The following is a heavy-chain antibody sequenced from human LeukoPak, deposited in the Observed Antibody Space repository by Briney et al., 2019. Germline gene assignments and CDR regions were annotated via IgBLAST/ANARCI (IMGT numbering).Heavy chain of an antibody. Sequence: GGSLRLSCAGSGFTFSNAWMSWVRQAPGKGLEWVGRIKSKANGGATDYAAPVKGRFTLSRDDSKNTLYLQMNSLKTEDTAVYYCTGFWETQRGNDYWGQGTLVTVSS. V-gene: IGHV3-15*01. CDR3: TGFWETQRGNDY. D-gene: IGHD3-10*01. CDR2: IKSKANGGAT. J-gene: IGHJ4*02. CDR1: GFTFSNAW.